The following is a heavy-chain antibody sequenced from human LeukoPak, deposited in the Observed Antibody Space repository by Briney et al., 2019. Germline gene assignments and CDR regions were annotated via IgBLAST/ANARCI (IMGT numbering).Heavy chain of an antibody. CDR3: ATPYGSGSYYDAFDI. CDR1: GFTFSSYA. V-gene: IGHV3-23*01. CDR2: ISGSGGST. Sequence: GGSLRLSCAASGFTFSSYAMSWVRQAPGKGLEWVSAISGSGGSTYYADSVKGRFTISRDNSKNTLYLQMNSLRAEGTAVYYCATPYGSGSYYDAFDIWGQGTMVTVSS. J-gene: IGHJ3*02. D-gene: IGHD3-10*01.